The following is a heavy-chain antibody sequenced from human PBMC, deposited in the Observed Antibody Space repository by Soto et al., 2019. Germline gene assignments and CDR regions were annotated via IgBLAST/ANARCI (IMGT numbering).Heavy chain of an antibody. CDR3: ARSGPGGYTDS. J-gene: IGHJ4*02. CDR2: TYYRSKGYN. CDR1: GYSVTSNSAA. Sequence: SHTHTLTCAISGYSVTSNSAAWKWILQSPSRVLECLGRTYYRSKGYNHYAGAVESRITVDPDTCKNQFSLQLNSVTPDDTAVYYCARSGPGGYTDSWGQGTLVTVSS. D-gene: IGHD3-22*01. V-gene: IGHV6-1*01.